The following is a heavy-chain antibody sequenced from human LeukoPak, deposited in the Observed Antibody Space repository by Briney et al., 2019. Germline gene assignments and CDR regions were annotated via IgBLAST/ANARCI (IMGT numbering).Heavy chain of an antibody. CDR2: ISSSSYI. Sequence: GGSLRLSCAASGFTFSSYSMNWVRQAPGKGLEWVSSISSSSYIYYADSVKGRFTISRDNAKNSLYLQMNSLRAEDTAVYYCARFQTTAYFDYWGQGTLVTVSS. V-gene: IGHV3-21*01. CDR3: ARFQTTAYFDY. D-gene: IGHD4-17*01. CDR1: GFTFSSYS. J-gene: IGHJ4*02.